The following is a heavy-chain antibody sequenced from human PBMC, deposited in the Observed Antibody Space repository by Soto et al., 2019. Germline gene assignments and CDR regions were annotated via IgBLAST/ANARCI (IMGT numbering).Heavy chain of an antibody. J-gene: IGHJ4*02. V-gene: IGHV3-30*18. CDR2: ISYDGSNK. Sequence: PGGSLRLSCAASGFTFSSYGMHRVRQAPGKGLEWVAVISYDGSNKYYADSVKGRFTISRDNSKNTLYLQMNSLRAEDTAVYYCAKDMSIAATLELFDYWGQGTLLTVSS. CDR3: AKDMSIAATLELFDY. D-gene: IGHD6-6*01. CDR1: GFTFSSYG.